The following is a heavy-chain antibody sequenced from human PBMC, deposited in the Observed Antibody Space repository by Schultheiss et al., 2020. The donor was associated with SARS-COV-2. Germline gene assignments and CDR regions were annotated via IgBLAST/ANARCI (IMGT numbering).Heavy chain of an antibody. D-gene: IGHD4-17*01. J-gene: IGHJ3*02. CDR3: ARDQRSDYGDYVDGVGGGVDI. CDR2: ISYDGSNK. Sequence: GGSLRLSCAASGFTFSSYPMHWVRQAPGKGLEWVAVISYDGSNKYYADSVKGRYTIPRDNSKNTLYLQMNSLRAEDTAVYYCARDQRSDYGDYVDGVGGGVDIWGQGTMVTVSS. CDR1: GFTFSSYP. V-gene: IGHV3-30*04.